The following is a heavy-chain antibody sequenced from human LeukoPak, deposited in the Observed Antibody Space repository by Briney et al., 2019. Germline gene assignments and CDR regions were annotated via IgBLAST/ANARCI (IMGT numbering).Heavy chain of an antibody. CDR1: GGTFSSYA. V-gene: IGHV1-69*13. D-gene: IGHD5-12*01. Sequence: SVKVSCKASGGTFSSYAISWVRQAPGQGLDWMGGIILIFGTANYAQKFQVRVTITADESTSTADMELSSLRSEDTAVYYCARGLGRGYEFLSYYYYMDVWGKGTTVNISS. CDR2: IILIFGTA. CDR3: ARGLGRGYEFLSYYYYMDV. J-gene: IGHJ6*03.